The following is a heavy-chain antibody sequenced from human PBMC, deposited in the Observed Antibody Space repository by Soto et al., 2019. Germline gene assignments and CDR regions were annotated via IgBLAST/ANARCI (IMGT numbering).Heavy chain of an antibody. V-gene: IGHV3-15*01. CDR2: IKNKADGGTT. CDR3: TTDPGHYEDF. J-gene: IGHJ4*02. CDR1: GITFTNAW. Sequence: EVQLVESGGDLVKPGGCLRLSCAASGITFTNAWMSWVRQAPGKGLEWVGRIKNKADGGTTDYAAPVRGRFTISRDDSKNTLFLQMNSLETEDTAVYYCTTDPGHYEDFWGRGTLVTFSS. D-gene: IGHD4-17*01.